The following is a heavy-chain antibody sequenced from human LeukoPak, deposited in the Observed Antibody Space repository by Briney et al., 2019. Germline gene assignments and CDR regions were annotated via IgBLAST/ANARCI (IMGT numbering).Heavy chain of an antibody. Sequence: GGSLRLSCAASGFTFSSYWMTWIRQAPGKGLEWVAHNKGDGTKESYGDSVKGRFTISRDNTKNSLFLQLNSLTAEDTAVYYCVRDRGWFHFDLWGQGTLVTVSS. CDR2: NKGDGTKE. CDR1: GFTFSSYW. V-gene: IGHV3-7*01. D-gene: IGHD3-10*01. J-gene: IGHJ4*02. CDR3: VRDRGWFHFDL.